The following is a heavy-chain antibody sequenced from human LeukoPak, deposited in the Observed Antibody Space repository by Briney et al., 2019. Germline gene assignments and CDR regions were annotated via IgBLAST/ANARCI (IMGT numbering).Heavy chain of an antibody. J-gene: IGHJ6*04. Sequence: SETLYLTYTVSGGSISSYYWSWIRQPPGKGLEWIGYIYYNGSTNYNPSLKSRVTISVGTSKNQFSLKLSSVTAADTAVYYCARGVVVRGAYYYSMDVWGKGTTVTVSS. CDR1: GGSISSYY. V-gene: IGHV4-59*01. CDR3: ARGVVVRGAYYYSMDV. CDR2: IYYNGST. D-gene: IGHD3-10*01.